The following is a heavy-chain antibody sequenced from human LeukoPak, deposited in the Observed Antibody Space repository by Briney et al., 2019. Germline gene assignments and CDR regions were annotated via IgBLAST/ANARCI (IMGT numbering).Heavy chain of an antibody. J-gene: IGHJ4*02. Sequence: KPSETLSLTCTVSGGSISSSSYYWGWIRQPPGKGLEWIGSIYYSGSTYYNPSLKSRVTISVDTSKNQFSLKLSSVTAADTAVHYCARYGRYFDWLPDDYWGQGTLVTVSS. V-gene: IGHV4-39*07. CDR2: IYYSGST. D-gene: IGHD3-9*01. CDR3: ARYGRYFDWLPDDY. CDR1: GGSISSSSYY.